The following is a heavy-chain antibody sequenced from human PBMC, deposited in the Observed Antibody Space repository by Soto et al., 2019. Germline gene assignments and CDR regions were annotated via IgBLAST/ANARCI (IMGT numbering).Heavy chain of an antibody. D-gene: IGHD6-19*01. V-gene: IGHV4-59*01. Sequence: SETLSLTCTVSGGSISSYYWSWIRHPPGKGLEWIGYIYYSGSTNYNPSLKSRVTISVDTSKNQFSLKLSSVTAADTAVYYCARVSPTVAGTSEYFDYWGQGTLVTVSS. CDR3: ARVSPTVAGTSEYFDY. J-gene: IGHJ4*02. CDR1: GGSISSYY. CDR2: IYYSGST.